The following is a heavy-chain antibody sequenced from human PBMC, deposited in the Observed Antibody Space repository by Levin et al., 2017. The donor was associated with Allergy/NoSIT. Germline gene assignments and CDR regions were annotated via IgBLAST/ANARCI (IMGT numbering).Heavy chain of an antibody. CDR1: GFTFSSYA. D-gene: IGHD6-6*01. J-gene: IGHJ4*02. CDR2: ISYDGSNK. V-gene: IGHV3-30*04. Sequence: GESLKISCAASGFTFSSYAMHWVRQAPGKGLEWVAVISYDGSNKYYADSVKGRFTISRDNSKNTLYLQMNSLRAEDTAVYYCARDRGAGSSPLDYWGQGTLVTVSS. CDR3: ARDRGAGSSPLDY.